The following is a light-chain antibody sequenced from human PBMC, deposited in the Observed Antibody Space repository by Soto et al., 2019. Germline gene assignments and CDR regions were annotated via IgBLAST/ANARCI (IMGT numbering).Light chain of an antibody. CDR2: DVY. J-gene: IGLJ1*01. V-gene: IGLV2-23*02. CDR3: CSCAGGNTHHV. Sequence: QSALTQPASVSGSPGQSITISCTGTSSDVGSYDLVSWYQQHPGEAPKLIIYDVYRRPSGVSNRFSGSKSGNTASLTISGLQAEYVAEYDSCSCAGGNTHHVFGTGTNLT. CDR1: SSDVGSYDL.